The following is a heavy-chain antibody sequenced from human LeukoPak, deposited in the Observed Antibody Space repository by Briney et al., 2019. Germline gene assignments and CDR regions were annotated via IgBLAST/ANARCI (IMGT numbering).Heavy chain of an antibody. V-gene: IGHV3-66*01. CDR1: GFTVSSNY. J-gene: IGHJ4*02. CDR3: ARGYCSSTDCHLARHFEY. Sequence: PGGSLRLSCAASGFTVSSNYMSWVRQAPGKGLEWVSVIYSRDSTYYADSVKGRFTISRDNSKNTVYLQMNSLRAEDTAVYYCARGYCSSTDCHLARHFEYWGQGTRVTVSS. CDR2: IYSRDST. D-gene: IGHD2-2*01.